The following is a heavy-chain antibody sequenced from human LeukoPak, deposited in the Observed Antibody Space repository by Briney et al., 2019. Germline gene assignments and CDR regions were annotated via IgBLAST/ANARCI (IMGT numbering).Heavy chain of an antibody. CDR1: GFSVSNNY. Sequence: GGSLRLSCAASGFSVSNNYMNWVRQAPGKGLEWVSIIYNEGTTFYTDSVRGRFTISRDDSKNTIYLLMNSLRAEDTAIYYCTRDSIHTYWGQGALVTVSS. V-gene: IGHV3-66*01. CDR3: TRDSIHTY. J-gene: IGHJ4*02. CDR2: IYNEGTT.